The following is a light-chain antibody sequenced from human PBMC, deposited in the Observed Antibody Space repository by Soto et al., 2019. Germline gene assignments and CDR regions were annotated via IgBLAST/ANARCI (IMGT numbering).Light chain of an antibody. J-gene: IGKJ1*01. Sequence: EIVLTQSPGSLSLSPGQRATLSCRASQSVDTTFFAWYQKKPGQAPRLPLYGASKRATGIPDRFSGSGSGTDFTLIISRLEPEEFGVYYCQQYMSSVTFGQGTKVEIK. CDR2: GAS. CDR3: QQYMSSVT. CDR1: QSVDTTF. V-gene: IGKV3-20*01.